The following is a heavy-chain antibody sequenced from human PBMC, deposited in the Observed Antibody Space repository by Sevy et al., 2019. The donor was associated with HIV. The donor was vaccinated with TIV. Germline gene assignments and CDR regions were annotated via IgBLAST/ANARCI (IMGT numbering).Heavy chain of an antibody. V-gene: IGHV4-59*01. Sequence: SETLSLTCTVSGGSISSYYWSWIRQPPGKGLEWIGYIYYNGSTNYNPSLKSRVTISVDTSKNQFSLKLSSVTAADTAVYYCAREGLGLLGDDAFDIWGQGTMVTVSS. D-gene: IGHD2-21*02. CDR3: AREGLGLLGDDAFDI. CDR1: GGSISSYY. J-gene: IGHJ3*02. CDR2: IYYNGST.